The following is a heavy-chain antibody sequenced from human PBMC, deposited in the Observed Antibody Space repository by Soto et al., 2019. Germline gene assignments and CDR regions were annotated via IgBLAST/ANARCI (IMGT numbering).Heavy chain of an antibody. V-gene: IGHV4-39*01. J-gene: IGHJ6*02. CDR3: ASVVDTARTDYYYYYYGMDV. D-gene: IGHD5-18*01. CDR2: IYYSGGINYSGST. Sequence: SETLSLTCTVSGGSISSNNYYWGWIRQPPGKGLERIGSIYYSGGINYSGSTYYNPSLKSRVTISVDTSKNQFSLKLSSVTAADTAVYYCASVVDTARTDYYYYYYGMDVWGQGTTVTVSS. CDR1: GGSISSNNYY.